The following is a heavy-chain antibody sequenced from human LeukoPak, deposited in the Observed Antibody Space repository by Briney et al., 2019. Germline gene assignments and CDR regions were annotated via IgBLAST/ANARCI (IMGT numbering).Heavy chain of an antibody. Sequence: SGGSLRLSCAASGFTFSSYAMSWIRQPPGKGLEWIGYIYYSGSTYYNPSLKSRVTISVDTSKNQFSLKLSSVTAADTAVYYCARHGYSSGWNYAFDIWGQGTMVTVSS. D-gene: IGHD6-19*01. CDR2: IYYSGST. CDR1: GFTFSSYA. V-gene: IGHV4-59*08. J-gene: IGHJ3*02. CDR3: ARHGYSSGWNYAFDI.